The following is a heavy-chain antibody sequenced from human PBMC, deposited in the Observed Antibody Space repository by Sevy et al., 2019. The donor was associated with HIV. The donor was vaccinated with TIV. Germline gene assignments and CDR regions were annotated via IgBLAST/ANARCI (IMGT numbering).Heavy chain of an antibody. V-gene: IGHV3-48*03. CDR2: ISNSGTTI. Sequence: GGSLRLSCAASGFTFSSYEMNWVRQAPGKGLEWVSYISNSGTTISYSDSVKGRFPISRDNARNSLYLQMNSLRAEDMTAYYCARDLPPSATTVAHFDCWGQGTLVTVSS. D-gene: IGHD4-17*01. CDR1: GFTFSSYE. CDR3: ARDLPPSATTVAHFDC. J-gene: IGHJ4*02.